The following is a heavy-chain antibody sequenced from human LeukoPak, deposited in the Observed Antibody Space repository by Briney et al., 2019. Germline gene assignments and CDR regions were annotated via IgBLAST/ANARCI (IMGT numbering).Heavy chain of an antibody. D-gene: IGHD3-22*01. Sequence: PGGSLRLSCAASGFTFGDYYMSWIRQAPGKGLEWVSYISSSSSTIYYADSVKGRFTISRDNAKNSVHLQMNSLRAEDTAVYYCARGHSSGYLFFDYWGQGSLVTVSS. CDR1: GFTFGDYY. V-gene: IGHV3-11*04. CDR3: ARGHSSGYLFFDY. CDR2: ISSSSSTI. J-gene: IGHJ4*02.